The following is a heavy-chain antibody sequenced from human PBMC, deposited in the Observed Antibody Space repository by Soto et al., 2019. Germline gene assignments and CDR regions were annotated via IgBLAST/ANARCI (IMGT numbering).Heavy chain of an antibody. J-gene: IGHJ4*02. V-gene: IGHV1-18*01. Sequence: QVKLVQSGAEVKKPGASVKVSCKAFGYTFTSYGITWVRQAPGQGLEWMGWISTSHGYTRYAQKVQGRVTMTRDTATSTAYMELRSLRSDDTAVYYCVKDRDLSGSLYGYWGQGSLVTVSS. CDR3: VKDRDLSGSLYGY. D-gene: IGHD1-26*01. CDR2: ISTSHGYT. CDR1: GYTFTSYG.